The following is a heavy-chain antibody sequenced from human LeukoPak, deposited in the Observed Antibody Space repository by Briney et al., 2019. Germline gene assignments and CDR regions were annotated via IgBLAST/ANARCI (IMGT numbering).Heavy chain of an antibody. Sequence: PSETLSLTCTVSGVSISSSNSYWGWIRQPPGKGLEWIGSIYYSGNTYYNASLKSQVSISIDTSKNQFSLRLSSVTAADTAVYYCARLASYGHLYYYYYMDVWGKGTTVTVSS. CDR3: ARLASYGHLYYYYYMDV. J-gene: IGHJ6*03. CDR2: IYYSGNT. CDR1: GVSISSSNSY. D-gene: IGHD5-18*01. V-gene: IGHV4-39*01.